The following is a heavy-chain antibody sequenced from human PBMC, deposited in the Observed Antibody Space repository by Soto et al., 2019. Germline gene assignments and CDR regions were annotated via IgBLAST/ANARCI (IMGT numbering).Heavy chain of an antibody. J-gene: IGHJ5*02. Sequence: QIQLVQSGGEVKEPGASVKVSCQTSGYTFTSHGVSWVRQAPGQGLEWMGWISGYNGDTDYAQTYQGRAPLTPDASTTTAYIQRRSLKSEDTALYYCARTTYNFKRRKPLVSWGPGTPDTVS. CDR1: GYTFTSHG. CDR2: ISGYNGDT. CDR3: ARTTYNFKRRKPLVS. D-gene: IGHD1-20*01. V-gene: IGHV1-18*01.